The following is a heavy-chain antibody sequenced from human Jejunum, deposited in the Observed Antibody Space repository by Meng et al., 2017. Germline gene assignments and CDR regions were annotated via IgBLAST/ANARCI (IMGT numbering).Heavy chain of an antibody. J-gene: IGHJ4*02. CDR1: GYTFTTFH. CDR3: TRESIYNNRDDFDY. CDR2: IRPSGGFT. D-gene: IGHD2/OR15-2a*01. V-gene: IGHV1-46*03. Sequence: QVQLVQSGPEVKNPGASVNGSCKASGYTFTTFHIHWVRQAPGQGLEWMGVIRPSGGFTTTAQRFQGRVTMTSDASTSTVYMELSTLRSEDTAVYFCTRESIYNNRDDFDYWGQGTLVTVSS.